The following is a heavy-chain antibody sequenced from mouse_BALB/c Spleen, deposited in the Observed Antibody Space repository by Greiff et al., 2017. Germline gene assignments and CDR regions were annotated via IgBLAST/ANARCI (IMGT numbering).Heavy chain of an antibody. J-gene: IGHJ1*01. Sequence: QVQLKESGPGLVQPSQSLSITCTVSGFSLTSYGVHWVRQSPGKGLEWLGVIWSGGSTDYNAAFISRLSISKDNSKSQVFFKMNSLQANDTAIYYCARKTDYYGSSYGYFDVWGAGTTVTVSS. CDR2: IWSGGST. CDR3: ARKTDYYGSSYGYFDV. D-gene: IGHD1-1*01. V-gene: IGHV2-2*02. CDR1: GFSLTSYG.